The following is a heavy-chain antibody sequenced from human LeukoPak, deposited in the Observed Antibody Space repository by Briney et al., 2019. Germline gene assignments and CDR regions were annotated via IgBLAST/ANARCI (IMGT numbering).Heavy chain of an antibody. J-gene: IGHJ4*02. V-gene: IGHV4-61*02. CDR3: ARLGGYSGYDLDY. CDR2: IYTSGST. CDR1: GGSISSGSYY. D-gene: IGHD5-12*01. Sequence: SETLSLTCTVSGGSISSGSYYWSWIRQPAGKGLEWIGRIYTSGSTNYNPSLKSRVTISLDTSKNQFSLKLTSVTAADTAVYYCARLGGYSGYDLDYWGQGTLLTVSS.